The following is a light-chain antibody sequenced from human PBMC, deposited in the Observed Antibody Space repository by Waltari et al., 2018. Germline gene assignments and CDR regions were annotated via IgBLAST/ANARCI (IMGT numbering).Light chain of an antibody. V-gene: IGLV2-11*01. J-gene: IGLJ3*02. Sequence: QSALTQPHSVSGSVGESVTISCTGTGRAYVSWYQQLPGKAPKLLIYDIFQRPSGVPDRFFGSKSGNSASLTVSGLQTEDEADYYCCSFEGTWVFGGGTKLTVL. CDR2: DIF. CDR3: CSFEGTWV. CDR1: GRAY.